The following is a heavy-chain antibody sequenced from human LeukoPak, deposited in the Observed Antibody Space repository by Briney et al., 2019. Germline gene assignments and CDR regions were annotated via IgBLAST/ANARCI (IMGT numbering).Heavy chain of an antibody. V-gene: IGHV3-48*04. Sequence: PGGSLRLSCAASGFTFGKYSMTWVRQAPGKGLEWVSFIGTSSTPIYYADSVKGRFTISRDNTKNSLYLQMNSLKVEDTAIYYCARDNWIDCWGQGTLVTVSS. J-gene: IGHJ5*01. CDR1: GFTFGKYS. CDR2: IGTSSTPI. CDR3: ARDNWIDC.